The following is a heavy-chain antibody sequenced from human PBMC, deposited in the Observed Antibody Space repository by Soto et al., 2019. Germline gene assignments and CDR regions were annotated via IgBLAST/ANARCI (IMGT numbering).Heavy chain of an antibody. Sequence: QVQLVQSGAEVKKPGASVKVSCKASGYTFTSYDINWVRQATGQGLEWLGWMNPNSGNTGYAQKFQGIVTMTRNTSISTAYIELSSLISEDTAVYYCACEKVGAGDYWGQGNLVTVSS. D-gene: IGHD1-26*01. V-gene: IGHV1-8*01. CDR3: ACEKVGAGDY. J-gene: IGHJ4*02. CDR2: MNPNSGNT. CDR1: GYTFTSYD.